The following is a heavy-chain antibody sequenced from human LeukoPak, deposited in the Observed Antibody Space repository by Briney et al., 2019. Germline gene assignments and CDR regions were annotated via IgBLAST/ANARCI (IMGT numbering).Heavy chain of an antibody. J-gene: IGHJ4*02. CDR3: ARDPRIYGSGSRRDLDY. D-gene: IGHD3-10*01. CDR2: IWYDGSNK. Sequence: GGSLRLSCAASGFTFSSYGMHWVRQAPGKGLEWVAVIWYDGSNKYYADSVKGRFTISRDNSKNTLYLQMNSLRAEDTAVYYCARDPRIYGSGSRRDLDYWGQGTLVTVSS. CDR1: GFTFSSYG. V-gene: IGHV3-33*01.